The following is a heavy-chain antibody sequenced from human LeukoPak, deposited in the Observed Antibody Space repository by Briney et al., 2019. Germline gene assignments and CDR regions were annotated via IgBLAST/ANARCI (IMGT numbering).Heavy chain of an antibody. V-gene: IGHV4-34*01. D-gene: IGHD5-12*01. CDR3: ARRPGYSGYDYPPYYYYYYYMDV. CDR2: INHSGST. Sequence: SETLSLTCAVYGGSFSGYYWSWIRQPPGKGLEWIGEINHSGSTNYNPSLKSRVTISVDTSENQFSLKLSSVTAADTAVYYCARRPGYSGYDYPPYYYYYYYMDVWGKGTTVTISS. CDR1: GGSFSGYY. J-gene: IGHJ6*03.